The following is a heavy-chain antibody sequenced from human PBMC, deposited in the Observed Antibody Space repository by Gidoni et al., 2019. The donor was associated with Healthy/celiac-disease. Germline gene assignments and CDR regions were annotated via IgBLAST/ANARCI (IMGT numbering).Heavy chain of an antibody. CDR1: GFTFSDYY. J-gene: IGHJ4*02. D-gene: IGHD1-26*01. V-gene: IGHV3-11*05. Sequence: QVQLVESGGGLVKPGGSLRLSCAASGFTFSDYYMSWIRQAPGKGLGWVSYISSSSSYTNYADSVKGRFTISRDNAKNSLYLQMNSLRAEDTAVYYCARDQVGQYYFDYWGQGTLVTVSS. CDR2: ISSSSSYT. CDR3: ARDQVGQYYFDY.